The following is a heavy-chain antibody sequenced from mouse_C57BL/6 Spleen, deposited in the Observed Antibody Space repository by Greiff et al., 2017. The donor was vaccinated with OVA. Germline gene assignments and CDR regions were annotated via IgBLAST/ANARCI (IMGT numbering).Heavy chain of an antibody. J-gene: IGHJ4*01. CDR2: ISYDGSN. V-gene: IGHV3-6*01. D-gene: IGHD2-3*01. CDR3: ARVDDGGYAMDY. Sequence: EVQLQQSGPGLVKPSQSLSLTCSVTGYSITSGYYWNWIRQFPGNKLEWMGYISYDGSNNYNPSLKNRISITRYTSKNQFFLKLNSVTTEDTATYYCARVDDGGYAMDYWGQGTSVTVSS. CDR1: GYSITSGYY.